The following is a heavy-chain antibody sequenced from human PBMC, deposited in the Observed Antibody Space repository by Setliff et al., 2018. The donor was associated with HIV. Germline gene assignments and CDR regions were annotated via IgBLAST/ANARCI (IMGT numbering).Heavy chain of an antibody. CDR1: GYSISSDYY. D-gene: IGHD2-21*02. CDR2: IDHSGSA. Sequence: PSETLSLTCTVSGYSISSDYYWGWSRQPPGKGLEWIGNIDHSGSANYNPSLKSRVTISVGTSKNQFSLKLTSVTAADTAVYYWAREVDVVTTSDAFDIWGQGTMVTVSS. CDR3: AREVDVVTTSDAFDI. J-gene: IGHJ3*02. V-gene: IGHV4-38-2*02.